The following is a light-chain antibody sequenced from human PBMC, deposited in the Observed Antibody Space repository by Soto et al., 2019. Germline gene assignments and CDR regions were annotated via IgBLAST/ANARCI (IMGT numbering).Light chain of an antibody. CDR3: QQYDSSTLT. CDR1: QTVRNNY. V-gene: IGKV3-20*01. CDR2: GAS. J-gene: IGKJ4*01. Sequence: EFVLTQSAGTLCLAPGERATLSARHSQTVRNNYLAWYQQKPGQAPRLLIYGASSRATGIPDRFSGSVSGTDCTLTISRLETEDGPVYYCQQYDSSTLTFGGGTKVDIK.